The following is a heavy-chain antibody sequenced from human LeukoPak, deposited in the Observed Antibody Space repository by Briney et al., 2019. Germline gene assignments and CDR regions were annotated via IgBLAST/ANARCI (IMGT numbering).Heavy chain of an antibody. CDR3: ARHAAGVELWFEF. J-gene: IGHJ4*02. CDR2: VFYTGET. D-gene: IGHD2-21*01. CDR1: PGSIGGYY. V-gene: IGHV4-59*08. Sequence: PSETLSLTCSVSPGSIGGYYWSWFRQPPGKGLEWIGYVFYTGETDYNPSLRSRGTISVDASKNQVSLRLTSVTAADTAVYYCARHAAGVELWFEFWGQGTQVTVSS.